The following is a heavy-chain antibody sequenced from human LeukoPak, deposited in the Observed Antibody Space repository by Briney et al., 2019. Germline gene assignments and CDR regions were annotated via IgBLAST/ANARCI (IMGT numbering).Heavy chain of an antibody. CDR1: GFTFDDYG. CDR2: INWNGGST. J-gene: IGHJ3*02. Sequence: PGGSLRLSCAASGFTFDDYGMSWVRQAPGKGLEWVSGINWNGGSTGYADSVKDRFTISRDNAKNSLYLQMNSLRAEDTALYHCARALYYDFWSGSPDDAFDIWGQGTMVTVSS. V-gene: IGHV3-20*01. CDR3: ARALYYDFWSGSPDDAFDI. D-gene: IGHD3-3*01.